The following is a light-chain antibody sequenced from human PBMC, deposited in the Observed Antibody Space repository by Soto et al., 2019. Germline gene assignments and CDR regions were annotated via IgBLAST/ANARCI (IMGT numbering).Light chain of an antibody. CDR2: DAS. V-gene: IGKV3-11*01. J-gene: IGKJ5*01. CDR1: QSVGSS. CDR3: QQRSSWIT. Sequence: EIVLTQSPATLSLLPGERATVSCRASQSVGSSLAWYQHIAGQAPRLLLYDASNRATGIPARFSGSGSGTDFTLTISSLQPEDFAVYYCQQRSSWITFGQGTRLEIE.